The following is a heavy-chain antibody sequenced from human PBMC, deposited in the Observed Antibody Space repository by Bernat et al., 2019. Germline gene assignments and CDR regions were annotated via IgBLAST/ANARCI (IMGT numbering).Heavy chain of an antibody. Sequence: EVQLVESGGGLVKPGGSLRLSCAASGFTFSSYSMNWVRQAPGKGLEWVSSISSSSSYIYYADSVKGRFTISRDNAKNSLYLQMNSLRAEDTAVYYCARVHESSGYGALPEDYWGQGTLVTVSS. V-gene: IGHV3-21*01. CDR1: GFTFSSYS. J-gene: IGHJ4*02. CDR3: ARVHESSGYGALPEDY. CDR2: ISSSSSYI. D-gene: IGHD3-22*01.